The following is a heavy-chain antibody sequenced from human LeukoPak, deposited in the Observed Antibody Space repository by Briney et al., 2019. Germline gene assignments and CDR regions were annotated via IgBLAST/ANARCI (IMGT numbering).Heavy chain of an antibody. J-gene: IGHJ4*02. V-gene: IGHV4-59*01. CDR1: GGSISTYY. D-gene: IGHD6-19*01. Sequence: PSETLSLTCTVSGGSISTYYWSWIRQPPGKGLEWIGHIYNSGSTNYSPSLKSRVTISVDTSKNQFSLKLSSVTAADTAVYYCARFKRAGGWSYFDYWGQGTVVTVSS. CDR2: IYNSGST. CDR3: ARFKRAGGWSYFDY.